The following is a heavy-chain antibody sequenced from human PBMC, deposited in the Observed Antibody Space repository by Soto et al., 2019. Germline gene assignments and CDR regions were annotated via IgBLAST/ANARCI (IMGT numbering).Heavy chain of an antibody. CDR3: AGTGPSNSWYTFEY. J-gene: IGHJ4*02. CDR1: GFTFSSYD. D-gene: IGHD6-13*01. V-gene: IGHV3-13*01. CDR2: IGTAGDT. Sequence: EVQLVESGGGLVQPGGSLRLSCAASGFTFSSYDMYWVRQVTGKGLEWVSAIGTAGDTYYQDSVKGRFTISREKAKNSLYLQMNSLRAEDTAMYYCAGTGPSNSWYTFEYWGQGTLVTVSS.